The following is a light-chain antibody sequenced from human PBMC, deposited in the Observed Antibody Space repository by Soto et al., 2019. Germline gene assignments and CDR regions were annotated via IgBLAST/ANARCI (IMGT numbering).Light chain of an antibody. CDR2: GAS. J-gene: IGKJ1*01. CDR1: QSVSSH. CDR3: QQYNNWWT. V-gene: IGKV3D-15*01. Sequence: EIVLTQSPGTLSLSPGERATLSCRASQSVSSHLAWYQQRPGQAPRLLIYGASSRATGIPDRFSGSGSGTDFTLTISSLQSEDFGVYYCQQYNNWWTFGQGTKVDIK.